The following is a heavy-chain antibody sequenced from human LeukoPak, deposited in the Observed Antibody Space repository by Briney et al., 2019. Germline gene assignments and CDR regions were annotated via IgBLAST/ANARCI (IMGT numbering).Heavy chain of an antibody. V-gene: IGHV4-34*01. J-gene: IGHJ4*02. D-gene: IGHD6-13*01. CDR2: INHSGST. Sequence: PSETLSLTCAVYGGSFSGYYWSWIRQPPGKGLEWIGEINHSGSTNYNPSLKSRVTISVDTSKNQFSVKLSSVTAADTAVYYCARVGSSSWYPMRPLDYWGQGTLVTVSS. CDR3: ARVGSSSWYPMRPLDY. CDR1: GGSFSGYY.